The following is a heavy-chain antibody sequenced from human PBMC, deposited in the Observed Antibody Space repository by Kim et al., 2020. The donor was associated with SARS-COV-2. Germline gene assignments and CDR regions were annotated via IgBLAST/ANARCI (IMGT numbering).Heavy chain of an antibody. Sequence: YYAASVKGRFTSSRDNSKNTLYLQMNSLRAEDTAVYYCAKRRLVGATIDYWGQGTLVTVSS. J-gene: IGHJ4*02. V-gene: IGHV3-23*01. CDR3: AKRRLVGATIDY. D-gene: IGHD1-26*01.